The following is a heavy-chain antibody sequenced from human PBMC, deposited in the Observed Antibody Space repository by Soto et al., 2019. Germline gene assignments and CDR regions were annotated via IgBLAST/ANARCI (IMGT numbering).Heavy chain of an antibody. Sequence: QVQLVESGGGVVQPGRSLRLSCAASGFTFSSYAMHWVRQAPGKGLEWVAVISYDGSNKYYADSVKGRFTISRDNSKNTLYQQMNSLRAEDTAVYYCARVPWLGGYCYSFDYWGQGTLVTVSS. CDR1: GFTFSSYA. V-gene: IGHV3-30-3*01. J-gene: IGHJ4*02. D-gene: IGHD2-21*02. CDR3: ARVPWLGGYCYSFDY. CDR2: ISYDGSNK.